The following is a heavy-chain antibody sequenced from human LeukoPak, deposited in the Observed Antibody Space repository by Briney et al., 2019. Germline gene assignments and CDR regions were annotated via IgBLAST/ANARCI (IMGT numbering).Heavy chain of an antibody. CDR3: ARAQTYGDSRLLLDY. CDR2: MSSSGINI. J-gene: IGHJ4*02. Sequence: PGGSLRLSCAASGFTFSSYWMSWVRQAPGKGLGWILYMSSSGINIDYADSVKGRFTISRDNSKKSLYLEMNSLRVEDTALYYCARAQTYGDSRLLLDYWGQGTLVTVSS. CDR1: GFTFSSYW. D-gene: IGHD4-17*01. V-gene: IGHV3-48*04.